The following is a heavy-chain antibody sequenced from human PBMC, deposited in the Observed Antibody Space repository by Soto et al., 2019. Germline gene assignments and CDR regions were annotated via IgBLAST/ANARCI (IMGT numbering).Heavy chain of an antibody. D-gene: IGHD3-3*02. CDR2: ISAYNGNT. J-gene: IGHJ6*02. V-gene: IGHV1-18*01. Sequence: ASVKVSCKASGYTFTSYGISWVRQAPGQGLEWMGWISAYNGNTNYAQKLQGRVTMTTDTSTSTAYMELRSLRSDDTAVYYCARVHLILGADYGMDVSGQGTPVTVSS. CDR1: GYTFTSYG. CDR3: ARVHLILGADYGMDV.